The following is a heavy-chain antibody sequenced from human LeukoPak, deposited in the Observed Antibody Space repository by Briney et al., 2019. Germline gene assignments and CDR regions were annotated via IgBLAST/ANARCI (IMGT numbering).Heavy chain of an antibody. CDR2: ISPGDPET. CDR3: ARQHPLGVTYYYYGMDV. D-gene: IGHD3-10*01. J-gene: IGHJ6*02. CDR1: GYSFTSYW. Sequence: GESLKISCKGSGYSFTSYWIGWVRQMPGKGLEWMGIISPGDPETRYSPSFQGQVTISADKSISTAYLQWSSLQASDTAMYYCARQHPLGVTYYYYGMDVWGQGTTVTVSS. V-gene: IGHV5-51*01.